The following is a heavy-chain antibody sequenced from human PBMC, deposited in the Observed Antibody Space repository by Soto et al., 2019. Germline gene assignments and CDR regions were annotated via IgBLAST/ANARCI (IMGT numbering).Heavy chain of an antibody. CDR3: ARNPYYYDSSGLRALDAFDI. CDR2: MNPNSGNT. V-gene: IGHV1-8*01. Sequence: ASVKVSCKASGYTFTSYDINWVRQATGQGLEWKGWMNPNSGNTGYAQKFQGRVTMTRNTSISTAYMELSSLRSEDTAVYYCARNPYYYDSSGLRALDAFDIWGQGTMVTVSS. D-gene: IGHD3-22*01. CDR1: GYTFTSYD. J-gene: IGHJ3*02.